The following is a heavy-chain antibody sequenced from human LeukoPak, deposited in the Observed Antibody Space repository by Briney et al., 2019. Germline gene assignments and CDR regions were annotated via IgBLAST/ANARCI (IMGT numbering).Heavy chain of an antibody. CDR3: ARGRGARGYSYYTGQENWFDP. V-gene: IGHV1-18*04. Sequence: ASVKVSCKASGHTFTSYGISWVRQAPGQGLEWMGWISAYNGNTNYAQKLQGRVTMTTDTSTSTAYMELRSLRSDDTAVYYCARGRGARGYSYYTGQENWFDPWGQGTLVTVSS. J-gene: IGHJ5*02. CDR1: GHTFTSYG. D-gene: IGHD5-18*01. CDR2: ISAYNGNT.